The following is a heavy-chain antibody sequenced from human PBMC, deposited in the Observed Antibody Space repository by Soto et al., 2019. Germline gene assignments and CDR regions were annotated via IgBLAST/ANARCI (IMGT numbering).Heavy chain of an antibody. V-gene: IGHV3-11*01. CDR2: ISSSGSSI. J-gene: IGHJ4*02. Sequence: QVQLVESGGGLVKPGGSLRLSCAASGFTFSDYYMSWIRQAPGKGLAWLSYISSSGSSIYYADSVKGRFTVSRDNAKNSQYLQMNSLTPEDRPVYYCARDQAGDDSGTDYWGQGTLGTVAS. CDR1: GFTFSDYY. CDR3: ARDQAGDDSGTDY. D-gene: IGHD6-25*01.